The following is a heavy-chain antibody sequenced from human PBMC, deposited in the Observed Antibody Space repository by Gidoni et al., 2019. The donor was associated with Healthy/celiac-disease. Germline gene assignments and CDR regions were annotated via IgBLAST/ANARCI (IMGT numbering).Heavy chain of an antibody. Sequence: ELQLVATGGGLLQPGGSLRLSCAASWFTVSNNYLSWVRQAPGKGLGWVSVIYSGGNTYYADSVKGRFTISRDNSKNTLYLQMNSLRAEDTAVYYCARNWGHDSSGPDYFDYWGQGTLVTVSS. CDR2: IYSGGNT. V-gene: IGHV3-53*02. CDR3: ARNWGHDSSGPDYFDY. CDR1: WFTVSNNY. J-gene: IGHJ4*02. D-gene: IGHD3-22*01.